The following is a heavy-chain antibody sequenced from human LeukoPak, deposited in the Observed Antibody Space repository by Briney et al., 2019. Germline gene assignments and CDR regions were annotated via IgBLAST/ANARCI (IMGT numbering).Heavy chain of an antibody. J-gene: IGHJ4*02. CDR3: ARDRGYSGYGGYFDY. V-gene: IGHV3-21*01. Sequence: PGGSLRLSCAASGFTFSSYSMNWVRQAPGKGLEWVSSISSSSSYIYYADSVKGRFTISRDNAKNSLYLQMNSLRAEDTAVYYCARDRGYSGYGGYFDYWGQETLVTVSS. CDR1: GFTFSSYS. D-gene: IGHD5-12*01. CDR2: ISSSSSYI.